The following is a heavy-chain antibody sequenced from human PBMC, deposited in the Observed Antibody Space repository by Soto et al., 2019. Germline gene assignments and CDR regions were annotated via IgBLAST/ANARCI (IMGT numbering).Heavy chain of an antibody. Sequence: LRLSCASSGFTFSDYFISWIRQAPGKGLEWVSFISGSSDNIKYADSVKGRFTISRDNAKNSLYLQMNSLRAEDTAVYYCVRDSARIVVVPRVDGDNWLDPWGQGTLVTVSS. J-gene: IGHJ5*02. CDR1: GFTFSDYF. V-gene: IGHV3-11*06. D-gene: IGHD2-2*01. CDR2: ISGSSDNI. CDR3: VRDSARIVVVPRVDGDNWLDP.